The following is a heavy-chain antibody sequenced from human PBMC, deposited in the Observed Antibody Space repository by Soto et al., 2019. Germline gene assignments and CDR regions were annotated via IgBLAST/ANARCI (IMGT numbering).Heavy chain of an antibody. D-gene: IGHD3-10*01. CDR1: GGAISSGDYY. J-gene: IGHJ5*02. CDR2: IYYSGST. Sequence: QVQLQESGPGLVKPSQTLSLTCTVSGGAISSGDYYWSWIRQHPGKGLEWIGYIYYSGSTHYNPSLERRVTISVDTSKNQFSLKLTSVTAADAAVYYCARGVGSGSYYYHWFDPWGQGTLVTVSS. CDR3: ARGVGSGSYYYHWFDP. V-gene: IGHV4-31*03.